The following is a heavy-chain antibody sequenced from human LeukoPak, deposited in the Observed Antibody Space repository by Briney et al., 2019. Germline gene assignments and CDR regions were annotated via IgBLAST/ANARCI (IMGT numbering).Heavy chain of an antibody. Sequence: PSETLSLTCAVYGGSFSGYYWSWIRQPPGKGLEWIGEINHSGSTNYNPSLKSRVTISVDTSKNQFSLKLSSVTAADTAVYYCAILWFGEAHAFDIWGQGTMLTVSS. CDR1: GGSFSGYY. CDR2: INHSGST. V-gene: IGHV4-34*01. J-gene: IGHJ3*02. CDR3: AILWFGEAHAFDI. D-gene: IGHD3-10*01.